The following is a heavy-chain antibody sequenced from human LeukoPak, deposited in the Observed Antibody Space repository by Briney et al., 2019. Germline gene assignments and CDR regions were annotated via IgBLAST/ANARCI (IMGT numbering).Heavy chain of an antibody. J-gene: IGHJ4*02. CDR1: GFTVSSNY. V-gene: IGHV3-66*01. Sequence: GGSLRLSCAASGFTVSSNYMTWVRQAPGKGLEWVSVIYSGDSTYHAASVKGRFTISRDNSKTTVYLQMNSLRAEDTAVYYCARFLAAAGIDYWGQGTLVTVSS. D-gene: IGHD6-13*01. CDR3: ARFLAAAGIDY. CDR2: IYSGDST.